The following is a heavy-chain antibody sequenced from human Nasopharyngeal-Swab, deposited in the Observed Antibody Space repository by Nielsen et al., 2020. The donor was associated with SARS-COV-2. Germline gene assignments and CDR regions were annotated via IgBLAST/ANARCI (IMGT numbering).Heavy chain of an antibody. Sequence: GGSLRLSCAASGFTFSSYWMSWVRQAPGKGLEWVANIKQDGSEKYYVDSVKGRFTISRDNAKNSLYLQMNSLRAEDTAVYYCARDYGDWYYGMDVWGQGTTVTVSS. CDR1: GFTFSSYW. J-gene: IGHJ6*02. D-gene: IGHD4-17*01. CDR3: ARDYGDWYYGMDV. V-gene: IGHV3-7*01. CDR2: IKQDGSEK.